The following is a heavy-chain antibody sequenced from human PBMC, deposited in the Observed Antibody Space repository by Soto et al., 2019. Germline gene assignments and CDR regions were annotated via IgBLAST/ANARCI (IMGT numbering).Heavy chain of an antibody. CDR3: AYSRVLDYGILTGYVPFEY. CDR1: GFTFSSYS. J-gene: IGHJ4*02. Sequence: GGPLRLSCAASGFTFSSYSMNWVRQAPGKGLEWVSSISSSGSSIYYADSVKGRFTISRDDAKNTLYLQMNSLRAEDTAVYYCAYSRVLDYGILTGYVPFEYWGQGTLVTVSS. CDR2: ISSSGSSI. V-gene: IGHV3-48*01. D-gene: IGHD3-9*01.